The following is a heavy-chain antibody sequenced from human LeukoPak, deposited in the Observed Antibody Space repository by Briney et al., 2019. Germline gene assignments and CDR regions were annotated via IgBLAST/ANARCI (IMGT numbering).Heavy chain of an antibody. V-gene: IGHV3-21*01. D-gene: IGHD1-26*01. CDR2: ISSSSSYI. J-gene: IGHJ3*02. CDR1: GFTFSSYS. Sequence: GGSLRLSCAASGFTFSSYSMNWVRQAPGKGLEWVSSISSSSSYIYYADSVKGRFTISRDNTKNSLYLQMNSLRAEDTAVYYCARSREWELRVGAFDIWGQGTMVTVSS. CDR3: ARSREWELRVGAFDI.